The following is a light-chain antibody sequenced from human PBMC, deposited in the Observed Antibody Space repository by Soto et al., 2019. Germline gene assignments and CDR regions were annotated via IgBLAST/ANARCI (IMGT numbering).Light chain of an antibody. Sequence: IVMTQSPATLSVSPGERATLSCRAGQSIDNMLAWYQQRPGQAPRLLIYAASTRATGIPARFSGSGSGTEFTLTISGLQSEDFGVYYCQHYHGWPITFGQGTRLEIK. CDR2: AAS. J-gene: IGKJ5*01. CDR1: QSIDNM. V-gene: IGKV3-15*01. CDR3: QHYHGWPIT.